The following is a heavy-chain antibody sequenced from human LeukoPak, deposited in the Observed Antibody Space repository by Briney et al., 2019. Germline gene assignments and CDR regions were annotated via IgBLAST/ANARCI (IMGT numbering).Heavy chain of an antibody. D-gene: IGHD5-12*01. CDR2: IRYDGSNK. Sequence: GGSLRLSCAASGFTFSRYGMHWVRQAPGKGLEWVAFIRYDGSNKYYADSVKGRFTIFRDNSKNTLYLQMNSLRAEDTAVYYCAKDGREYSGYDLYYFDYWGQGTLVTVSS. CDR3: AKDGREYSGYDLYYFDY. J-gene: IGHJ4*02. V-gene: IGHV3-30*02. CDR1: GFTFSRYG.